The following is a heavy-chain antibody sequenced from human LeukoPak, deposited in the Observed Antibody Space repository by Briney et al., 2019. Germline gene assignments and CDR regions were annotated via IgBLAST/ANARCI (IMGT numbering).Heavy chain of an antibody. J-gene: IGHJ4*02. CDR3: AKENHGIVGATTLIDY. CDR2: ISASGGNT. V-gene: IGHV3-23*01. Sequence: GGSLRLSCAASGFTFSSYAMSWVRQAPGKGLEWVSVISASGGNTYYADSVKGRFTISRDNSKNTLYLQMNSLRAEDTAVYYCAKENHGIVGATTLIDYWGQGTLVTVSS. CDR1: GFTFSSYA. D-gene: IGHD1-26*01.